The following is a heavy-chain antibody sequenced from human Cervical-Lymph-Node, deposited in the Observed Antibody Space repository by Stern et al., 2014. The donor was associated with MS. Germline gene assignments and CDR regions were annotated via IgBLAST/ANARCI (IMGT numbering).Heavy chain of an antibody. Sequence: QVQLVQSGTEVKKPGASVKVSCKTSGYSFTTYDIHWVRQAPGQGHEWMGIISPGVGGTRYAQKFQGRVTMTRDTSTSTVYMELSSLRSEDTAVYFCARDDVEVVPTAMRYDYYGMDVWGQGTTVTVSS. CDR2: ISPGVGGT. J-gene: IGHJ6*02. V-gene: IGHV1-46*01. CDR1: GYSFTTYD. CDR3: ARDDVEVVPTAMRYDYYGMDV. D-gene: IGHD2-2*01.